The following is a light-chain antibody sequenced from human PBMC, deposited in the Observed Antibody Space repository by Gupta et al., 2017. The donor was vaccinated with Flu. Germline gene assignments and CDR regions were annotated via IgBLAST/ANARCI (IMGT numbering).Light chain of an antibody. J-gene: IGLJ3*02. CDR1: PGAVTHTHW. CDR2: DTY. CDR3: VVTFDAGWV. V-gene: IGLV7-46*01. Sequence: QAVVTQEPALTVSPGGTVSLTCGSSPGAVTHTHWPYWFQQKPGQVPKPLIYDTYKKSSWTPARFSGSLLGGKAALTLSGAEPDDEADYYCVVTFDAGWVFGGGTKLTVL.